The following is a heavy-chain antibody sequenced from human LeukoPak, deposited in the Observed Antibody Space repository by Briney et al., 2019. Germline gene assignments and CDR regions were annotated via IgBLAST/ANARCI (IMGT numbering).Heavy chain of an antibody. CDR1: GGSFSGYY. J-gene: IGHJ4*02. V-gene: IGHV4-34*01. D-gene: IGHD6-13*01. CDR3: ARGPYSSSWYRFDY. Sequence: SETLSLTCAVYGGSFSGYYWSWIRQPPGKGLEWIGETNHSGSTNYNPSLKSRVTISVDTSKNQFSLKLSSVTAADTAVYYCARGPYSSSWYRFDYWGQGTLVTVSS. CDR2: TNHSGST.